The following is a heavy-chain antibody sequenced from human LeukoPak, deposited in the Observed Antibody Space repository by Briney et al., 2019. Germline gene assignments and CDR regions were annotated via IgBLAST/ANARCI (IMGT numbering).Heavy chain of an antibody. Sequence: GGSRRLSCEASEFTFSSYSMNWVRQAPGKGLEWVSYISSSSSTIYYAESVKGRFTISRDNAKNSLYLQMNSLRVEDTAVYYCARSRGNSGSYPLDYWGQGTLVTVSS. CDR3: ARSRGNSGSYPLDY. J-gene: IGHJ4*02. D-gene: IGHD1-26*01. V-gene: IGHV3-48*01. CDR2: ISSSSSTI. CDR1: EFTFSSYS.